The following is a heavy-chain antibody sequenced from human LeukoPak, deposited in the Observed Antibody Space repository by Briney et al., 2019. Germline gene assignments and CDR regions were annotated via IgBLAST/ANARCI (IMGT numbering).Heavy chain of an antibody. V-gene: IGHV4-34*01. D-gene: IGHD3-22*01. CDR2: INHSGST. J-gene: IGHJ4*02. CDR3: AREYYYDSSGYGIDY. Sequence: SSETLSLTCAVYGGSFSGYYWSWIRQPPGKGLEWIGEINHSGSTNYNPSLKSRGTISVDTSKNQFSLKLSSVTAADTAVYYCAREYYYDSSGYGIDYWGQGTLVTVSS. CDR1: GGSFSGYY.